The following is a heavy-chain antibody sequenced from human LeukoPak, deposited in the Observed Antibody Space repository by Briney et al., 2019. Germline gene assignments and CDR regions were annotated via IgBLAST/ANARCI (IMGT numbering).Heavy chain of an antibody. V-gene: IGHV3-21*01. Sequence: GGTLRLSCVASGFTYSHYGMNWVRQAPGKGLEWVSGITSDSRGIYYADSVKGRFTISRDNAKNSLYLQMSSLRAEDTAMYYCARGTYRHDYWGQGTLVTVSS. J-gene: IGHJ4*02. CDR1: GFTYSHYG. CDR2: ITSDSRGI. CDR3: ARGTYRHDY.